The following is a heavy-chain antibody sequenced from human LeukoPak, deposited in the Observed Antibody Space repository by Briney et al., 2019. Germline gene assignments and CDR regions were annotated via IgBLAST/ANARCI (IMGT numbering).Heavy chain of an antibody. V-gene: IGHV1-2*02. J-gene: IGHJ4*02. CDR3: ARREFDF. CDR2: INPNSGGT. CDR1: GYTFTSYG. Sequence: ASVKVSCKASGYTFTSYGISWVRQAPGQGLEWMGWINPNSGGTNYAQRFQGRVTMTRDTSITTAYMELSRLRSDDTAVYYCARREFDFWGQGTLVTVSS.